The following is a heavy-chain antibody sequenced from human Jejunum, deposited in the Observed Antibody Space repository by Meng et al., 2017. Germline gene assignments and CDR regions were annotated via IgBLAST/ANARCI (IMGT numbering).Heavy chain of an antibody. CDR3: ARTARLLDY. V-gene: IGHV3-11*01. J-gene: IGHJ4*02. CDR2: ISGDSRDI. Sequence: SLKISCAASGFTFTDYYMTWMRQAPGKGLEWVAYISGDSRDIQYASSVKGRFTISRDNAENSLFLQMNSLSGDDTAAYYCARTARLLDYWGQGTLVTVSS. CDR1: GFTFTDYY.